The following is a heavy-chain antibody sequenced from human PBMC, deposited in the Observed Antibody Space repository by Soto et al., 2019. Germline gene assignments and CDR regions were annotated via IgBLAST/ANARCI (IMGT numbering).Heavy chain of an antibody. CDR3: ARVRLGVTTRLFDY. D-gene: IGHD6-25*01. J-gene: IGHJ4*02. CDR1: GFTFSDHY. CDR2: IKNKANSYTT. V-gene: IGHV3-72*01. Sequence: EVQLVESGGGLVQPGGSLRLSCAVSGFTFSDHYMDWVRQAPGKGLEWVGRIKNKANSYTTEYAASVKGRFTISRDDSKNSLDLQMNSLKTEDTAVYYCARVRLGVTTRLFDYWGQGTLVTVSS.